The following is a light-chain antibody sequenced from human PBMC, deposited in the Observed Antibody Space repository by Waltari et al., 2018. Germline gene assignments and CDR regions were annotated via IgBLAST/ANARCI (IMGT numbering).Light chain of an antibody. CDR3: CSYAGFYTYV. CDR2: DVT. Sequence: QSALTQPRPVAGSPGQSVTIPCPGTSSHVGGFHYVPWFQQQPGEAPKLIIYDVTQRPSGVPGRFAGSKSGNTASLTISGLQAEDDSDYYCCSYAGFYTYVFGTGTKVTVL. J-gene: IGLJ1*01. V-gene: IGLV2-11*01. CDR1: SSHVGGFHY.